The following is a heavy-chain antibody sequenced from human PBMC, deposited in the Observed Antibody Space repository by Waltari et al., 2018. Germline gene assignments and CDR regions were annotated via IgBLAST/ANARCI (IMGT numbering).Heavy chain of an antibody. CDR1: GGSISSGGYY. CDR2: SYYRGST. D-gene: IGHD6-13*01. V-gene: IGHV4-31*01. CDR3: ARGSSSWPFRY. Sequence: QVQLQESGQGLVKPSQTLSLTCTVSGGSISSGGYYWSWIRQQPGKGLGWVGYSYYRGSTYYNPARKGLVTISVDTSKNQFSLKLSVVTAADTAVYYCARGSSSWPFRYWGQGTLVTVSS. J-gene: IGHJ4*02.